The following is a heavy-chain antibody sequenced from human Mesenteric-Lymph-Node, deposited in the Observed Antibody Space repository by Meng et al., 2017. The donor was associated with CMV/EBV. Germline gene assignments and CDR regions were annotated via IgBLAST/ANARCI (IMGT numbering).Heavy chain of an antibody. Sequence: SLKISCAASGFTFDDYAMHWVRQAPGKGLEWVSGINWNSDNIGYADSVKGRFTISRDNAKNSLFLQMNGLKAEDMALYYCAKSRYSGYASYFDYWGQGILVTVSS. CDR2: INWNSDNI. J-gene: IGHJ4*02. CDR3: AKSRYSGYASYFDY. D-gene: IGHD5-12*01. V-gene: IGHV3-9*03. CDR1: GFTFDDYA.